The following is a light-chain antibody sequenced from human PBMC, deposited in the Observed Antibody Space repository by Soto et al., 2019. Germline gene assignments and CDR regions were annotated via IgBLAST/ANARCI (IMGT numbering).Light chain of an antibody. CDR1: SNDIGNYNL. V-gene: IGLV2-23*01. CDR2: EGS. J-gene: IGLJ1*01. CDR3: CSYASGSTYV. Sequence: QSALTQPASVSGSPGQSISISCSGTSNDIGNYNLVSWYQQHPGKAPKLMIYEGSKRPSGVSNRFSGSKSGNTASLTISGLQAEDEADYYCCSYASGSTYVFGTGPKLTVL.